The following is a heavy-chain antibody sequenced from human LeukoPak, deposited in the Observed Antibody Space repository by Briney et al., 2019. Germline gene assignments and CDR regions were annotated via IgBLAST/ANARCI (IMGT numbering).Heavy chain of an antibody. CDR2: ISGYNGNA. Sequence: ASVKVSCTASGLTFSSYGITWVRQAPGQGLEWMGWISGYNGNAKYAQKFHDRVTLTIDTSTNTTYMDLRGLTSDDTAVYYCARRRTSSGYHFDSWGQGTLVTVSS. CDR1: GLTFSSYG. D-gene: IGHD3-22*01. CDR3: ARRRTSSGYHFDS. J-gene: IGHJ4*02. V-gene: IGHV1-18*01.